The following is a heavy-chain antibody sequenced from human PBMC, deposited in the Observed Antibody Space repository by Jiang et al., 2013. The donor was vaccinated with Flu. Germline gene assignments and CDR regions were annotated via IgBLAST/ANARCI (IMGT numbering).Heavy chain of an antibody. CDR3: ARESGELYYFDY. V-gene: IGHV1-3*01. D-gene: IGHD3-16*01. CDR1: GYTFPNYA. CDR2: INAANGNT. J-gene: IGHJ4*02. Sequence: QSGAEVKKPGASVKVSCKASGYTFPNYAIHWVRQAPGQGLEWMGWINAANGNTKYSQKFQGRVTITRDTAATTAYMELSSLRSEDTAVYYCARESGELYYFDYWGQGTLVTVSS.